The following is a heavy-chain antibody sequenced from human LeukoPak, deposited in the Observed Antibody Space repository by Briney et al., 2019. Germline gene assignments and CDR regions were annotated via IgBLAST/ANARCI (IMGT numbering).Heavy chain of an antibody. Sequence: PSETLSLTCTVSGGSISSYYWSWIRQPAGKGLEWIGRIYTSGSTNYNPSLKSRVTMSVDTSKNQFSLKLSSVTAADTAVYYCARIGYQQQLGDYYYYYYMDVWGKGTTVTVSS. J-gene: IGHJ6*03. CDR2: IYTSGST. CDR1: GGSISSYY. D-gene: IGHD6-13*01. V-gene: IGHV4-4*07. CDR3: ARIGYQQQLGDYYYYYYMDV.